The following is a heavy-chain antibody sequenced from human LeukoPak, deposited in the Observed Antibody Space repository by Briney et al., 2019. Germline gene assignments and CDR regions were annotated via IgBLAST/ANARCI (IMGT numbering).Heavy chain of an antibody. J-gene: IGHJ4*02. CDR1: GGSISSSSYY. Sequence: SETLSLTCTVSGGSISSSSYYWGWIRQPPGKGLEWIGSIYYSGSTYYNPSLKSRVTISVDTSKSQFSLKLSSVTAADTAEYYCARYYRGHFDYWGQGTLVTVSS. D-gene: IGHD1-26*01. V-gene: IGHV4-39*01. CDR3: ARYYRGHFDY. CDR2: IYYSGST.